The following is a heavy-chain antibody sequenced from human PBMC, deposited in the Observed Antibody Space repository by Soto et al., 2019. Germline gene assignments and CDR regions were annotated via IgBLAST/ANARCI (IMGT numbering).Heavy chain of an antibody. J-gene: IGHJ4*02. CDR3: AKGGRQWLVTSDFNY. CDR2: VSHDGRNT. CDR1: GFTFSDYA. D-gene: IGHD6-19*01. Sequence: VQLVESWGGVVQPGRSLRLSCAASGFTFSDYAMHWVRQAPGKGLEWVAVVSHDGRNTHYADSVKGRFTISRDSAKNTVSLEMTSVRAEDTAVYYCAKGGRQWLVTSDFNYWGQGALVTVSS. V-gene: IGHV3-30*18.